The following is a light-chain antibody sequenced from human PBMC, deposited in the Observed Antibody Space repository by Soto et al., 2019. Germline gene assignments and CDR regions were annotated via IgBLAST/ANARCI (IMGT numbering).Light chain of an antibody. J-gene: IGLJ1*01. CDR1: SSDVGGYNY. CDR2: EVS. CDR3: SSYAGSNNFV. V-gene: IGLV2-8*01. Sequence: SVLTQPPSASGSPGQSFTISCTGTSSDVGGYNYVSWYQQHPGKAPKLMIYEVSKRPSGVPDRFSGSKSGNTASLTVSGLQAEDEADYYCSSYAGSNNFVFGTGTKVTVL.